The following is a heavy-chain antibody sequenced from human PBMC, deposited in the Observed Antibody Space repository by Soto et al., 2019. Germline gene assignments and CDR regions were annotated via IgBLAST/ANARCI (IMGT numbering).Heavy chain of an antibody. CDR1: GLTFSSYS. CDR2: ISSSSSYI. V-gene: IGHV3-21*01. Sequence: PGGSLRLSCAASGLTFSSYSMNWVRQAPGKGLEWVSSISSSSSYIYYADSVKGRFTISRDNAKNSLYLQMNSLRAEDTAVYYCASLIPRIAVAGTGFDYWGQGTLVTVSS. CDR3: ASLIPRIAVAGTGFDY. D-gene: IGHD6-19*01. J-gene: IGHJ4*02.